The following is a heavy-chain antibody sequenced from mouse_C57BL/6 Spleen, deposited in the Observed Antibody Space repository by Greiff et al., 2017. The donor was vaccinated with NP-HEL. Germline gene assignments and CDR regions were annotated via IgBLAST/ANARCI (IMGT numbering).Heavy chain of an antibody. CDR1: GYTFTSYW. V-gene: IGHV1-52*01. CDR3: ARSYYYGSSFFAY. J-gene: IGHJ3*01. CDR2: IDPSDSET. Sequence: QVQLQQPGAELVRPGSSVKLSCKAFGYTFTSYWMHWVKQRPIQGLEWIGNIDPSDSETHYNQKFKDKATLTVDKSSSTAYMQLSSLTSEDSAVYYCARSYYYGSSFFAYWGQGTLVTVSA. D-gene: IGHD1-1*01.